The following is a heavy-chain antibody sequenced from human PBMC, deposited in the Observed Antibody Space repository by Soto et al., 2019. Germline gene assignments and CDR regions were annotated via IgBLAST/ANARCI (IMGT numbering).Heavy chain of an antibody. CDR3: ARDRLASSWRYYYGMDV. CDR1: GYTFISYA. Sequence: VASVKVSCKASGYTFISYAMQWVRQAPGQRLEWMGWIIPGNGNTKSSQKFQGRITFTRDTSANTAYMEVSSLRSDDTAVYYCARDRLASSWRYYYGMDVWGQGTTVTVSS. D-gene: IGHD6-13*01. V-gene: IGHV1-3*01. J-gene: IGHJ6*02. CDR2: IIPGNGNT.